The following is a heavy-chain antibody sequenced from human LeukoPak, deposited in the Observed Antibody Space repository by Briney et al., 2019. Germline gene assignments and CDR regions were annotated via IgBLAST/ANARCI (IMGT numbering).Heavy chain of an antibody. CDR1: VYALTELS. V-gene: IGHV1-24*01. CDR3: AGDVLVSGGSYYHGF. J-gene: IGHJ4*02. Sequence: ASVKVSFTVSVYALTELSIHWVRQAPGKGLEWMGGVDAKDGETIYAQNFQDRVTVTDDRSTDTSYMELRGLTSEDTALYYCAGDVLVSGGSYYHGFWGQGTLVTVSS. D-gene: IGHD3-10*01. CDR2: VDAKDGET.